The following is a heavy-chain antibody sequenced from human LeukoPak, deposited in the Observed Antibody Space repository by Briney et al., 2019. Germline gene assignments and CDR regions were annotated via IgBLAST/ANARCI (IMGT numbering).Heavy chain of an antibody. Sequence: PGGCLRLSCAASGFAFSIYTMGWGREAPGEGLGWVSAICGSGGSTYYADSVKGRFTISRDNSKNTLYLQMNSLRAEDTAVYYCAKPYDFWSGYPGYNWFDPWGQGTLVTVSS. CDR3: AKPYDFWSGYPGYNWFDP. CDR1: GFAFSIYT. J-gene: IGHJ5*02. V-gene: IGHV3-23*01. D-gene: IGHD3-3*01. CDR2: ICGSGGST.